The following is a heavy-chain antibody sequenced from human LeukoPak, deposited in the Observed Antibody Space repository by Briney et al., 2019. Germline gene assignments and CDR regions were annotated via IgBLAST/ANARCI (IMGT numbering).Heavy chain of an antibody. V-gene: IGHV4-34*01. CDR1: RGSLSGSF. Sequence: SETLSLTCAVQRGSLSGSFWTWIRQPPGKGLEWIGEINHSGTSNYSPSLKRRVTISADTSKNQLSLNLTSVTAADTAVYYCARGGLMVYAVRVQNDVFDIWGQGTMVTVSS. CDR2: INHSGTS. J-gene: IGHJ3*02. D-gene: IGHD2-8*01. CDR3: ARGGLMVYAVRVQNDVFDI.